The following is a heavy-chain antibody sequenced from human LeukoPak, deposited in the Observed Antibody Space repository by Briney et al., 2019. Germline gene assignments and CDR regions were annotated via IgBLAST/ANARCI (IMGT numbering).Heavy chain of an antibody. CDR2: ISPNSGGT. CDR1: GYTFTDYY. Sequence: ASVKVSCKASGYTFTDYYMHWVRQAPGQDLEWMGWISPNSGGTNYAQKFQGRATMTRDTSISTAYLELSRLRSDDTAVYYCARSPRDGDYSNWFDPWGQGTLVTVSS. D-gene: IGHD4-17*01. J-gene: IGHJ5*01. V-gene: IGHV1-2*02. CDR3: ARSPRDGDYSNWFDP.